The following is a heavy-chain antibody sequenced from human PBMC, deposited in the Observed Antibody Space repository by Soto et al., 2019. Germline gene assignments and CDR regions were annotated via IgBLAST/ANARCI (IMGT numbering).Heavy chain of an antibody. CDR3: ARESDHYQDFFQN. V-gene: IGHV1-3*01. J-gene: IGHJ4*02. CDR2: IRNAGSGSI. CDR1: GYPFPSFE. D-gene: IGHD3-22*01. Sequence: QVHLVQSGAEVKKPGASVKVSCKTSGYPFPSFEIHWIRQAPGQRPEWMGGIRNAGSGSIKYSQRFQDRLTISGDKRATTVYMTLSSLTSEDTAIYYCARESDHYQDFFQNWGQGSLVTVSA.